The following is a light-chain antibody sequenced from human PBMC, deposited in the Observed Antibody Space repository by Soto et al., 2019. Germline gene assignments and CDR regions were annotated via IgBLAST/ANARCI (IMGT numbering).Light chain of an antibody. CDR1: QSVSSNY. J-gene: IGKJ1*01. CDR3: QKYGSSPRT. Sequence: EIVLTQSPGTRSWSPWEGASLSCRASQSVSSNYLAWYQQKSGQAPSLLIHDVSRRATGIPERFSGSGSGTDFTLIISRLEPEDFAVYYCQKYGSSPRTFGQGTKVDIK. V-gene: IGKV3-20*01. CDR2: DVS.